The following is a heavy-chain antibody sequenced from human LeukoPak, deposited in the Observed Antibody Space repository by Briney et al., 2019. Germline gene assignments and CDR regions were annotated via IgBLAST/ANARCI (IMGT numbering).Heavy chain of an antibody. J-gene: IGHJ6*02. Sequence: ASVKVSCKASGYTFTSYGISWVRQAPGQGLEWMGIIDPSGSSTSYAQKFQGRVTMTRDTSTSTVYMELSSLRSEDTAVYYCARDQPQKRYYYYGMDVWGQGTTVTVSS. CDR1: GYTFTSYG. V-gene: IGHV1-46*01. CDR2: IDPSGSST. D-gene: IGHD5-24*01. CDR3: ARDQPQKRYYYYGMDV.